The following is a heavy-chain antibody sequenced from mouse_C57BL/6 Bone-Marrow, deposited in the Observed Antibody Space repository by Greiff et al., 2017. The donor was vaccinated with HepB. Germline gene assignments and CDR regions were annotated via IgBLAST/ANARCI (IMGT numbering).Heavy chain of an antibody. V-gene: IGHV5-17*01. CDR2: ISSGSSTI. J-gene: IGHJ3*01. CDR3: ATSMIRRAWFAY. Sequence: EVQRVESGGGLVKPGGSLKLSCAASGFTFSDYGMHWVRQAPEKGLEWVAYISSGSSTIYYADTVKGRITISRDNAKNTLFLQMTSLRSEDTAMYYCATSMIRRAWFAYWGQGTRVTVSA. CDR1: GFTFSDYG. D-gene: IGHD2-4*01.